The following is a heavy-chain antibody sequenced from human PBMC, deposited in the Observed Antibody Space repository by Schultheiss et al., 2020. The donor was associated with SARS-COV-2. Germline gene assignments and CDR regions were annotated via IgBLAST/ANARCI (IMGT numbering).Heavy chain of an antibody. J-gene: IGHJ6*02. V-gene: IGHV4-59*01. CDR3: ARTWERFTIFGD. Sequence: SETLSLTCSVSGVSTSRYHWSWIRQSPGKEMQWIGYISYNGDTEYSPSVKGRISISLDTSKNQFSLKLASVTAADTAMYYCARTWERFTIFGDWGQGTTVTVSS. CDR1: GVSTSRYH. D-gene: IGHD3-3*01. CDR2: ISYNGDT.